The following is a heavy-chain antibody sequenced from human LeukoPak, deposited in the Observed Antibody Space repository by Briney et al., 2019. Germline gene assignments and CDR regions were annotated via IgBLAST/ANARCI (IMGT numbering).Heavy chain of an antibody. CDR1: GFSFSSYA. Sequence: PGGSLRLSCAASGFSFSSYAMSWVRRAPGKGLEWVSAISGSGGATYYADSVRGRFTVSRDNSKNTLYLQMDRLRAEDTAVYYCAKPGIAARGYFYYYMDVWGKGTTVTVSS. CDR2: ISGSGGAT. V-gene: IGHV3-23*01. D-gene: IGHD6-6*01. J-gene: IGHJ6*03. CDR3: AKPGIAARGYFYYYMDV.